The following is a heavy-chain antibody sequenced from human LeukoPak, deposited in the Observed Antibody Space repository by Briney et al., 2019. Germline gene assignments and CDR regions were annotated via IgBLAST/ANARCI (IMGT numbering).Heavy chain of an antibody. CDR3: ARAPYYGDFPYYFDY. Sequence: SQTLSLTCAVSGGSISSGGYSWSWIRQPPEKGLEWIGYIYHSGSTYYNPSLKSRVTISVDRSKNQFSLKLSSVTAADTAVCYCARAPYYGDFPYYFDYWGQGTLVTVSS. D-gene: IGHD4-17*01. CDR1: GGSISSGGYS. CDR2: IYHSGST. V-gene: IGHV4-30-2*01. J-gene: IGHJ4*02.